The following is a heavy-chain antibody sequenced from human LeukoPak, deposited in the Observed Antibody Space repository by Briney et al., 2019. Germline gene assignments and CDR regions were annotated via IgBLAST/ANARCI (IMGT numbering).Heavy chain of an antibody. CDR2: ISSGGAGT. CDR1: VFTFSNPA. CDR3: AKSGGSGTYPNWFDS. J-gene: IGHJ5*01. D-gene: IGHD3-10*01. Sequence: GGSLRLSCAASVFTFSNPAMNWVRQAPGKGLEWVSTISSGGAGTYYADSVKGRFSISRDNSKNTLYLQMNSLRAEDTAVYYCAKSGGSGTYPNWFDSWGQGTLVTVSS. V-gene: IGHV3-23*01.